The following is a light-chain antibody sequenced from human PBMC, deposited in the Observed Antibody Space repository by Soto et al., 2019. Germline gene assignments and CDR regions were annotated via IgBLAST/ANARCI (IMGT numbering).Light chain of an antibody. CDR3: QHPATPAT. CDR1: QSVSNNY. J-gene: IGKJ4*02. V-gene: IGKV3-20*01. Sequence: ASQSVSNNYLVWYQHKPGQAPRLLISGASKRATGIPDRFSGSGPGTAFTLTLRTLQPEGSAPPTCQHPATPATCGEGTKVDIK. CDR2: GAS.